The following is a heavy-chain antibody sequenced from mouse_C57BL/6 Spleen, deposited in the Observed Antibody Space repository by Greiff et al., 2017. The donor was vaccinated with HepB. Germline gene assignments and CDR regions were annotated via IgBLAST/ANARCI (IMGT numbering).Heavy chain of an antibody. CDR1: GFTFSDYG. V-gene: IGHV5-17*01. J-gene: IGHJ4*01. D-gene: IGHD2-3*01. CDR2: ISSGSSTI. CDR3: ARLDGYYAMDY. Sequence: EVKLVESGGGLVKPGGSLKLSCAASGFTFSDYGMHWVRQAPEKGLEWVAYISSGSSTIYYADTVKGRFTISRDNAKNTLFLQMTSLRSEDTAMYYCARLDGYYAMDYWGQGTSVTVSS.